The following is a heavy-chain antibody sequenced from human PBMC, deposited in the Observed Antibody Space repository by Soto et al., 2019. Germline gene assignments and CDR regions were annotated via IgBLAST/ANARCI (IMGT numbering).Heavy chain of an antibody. CDR1: GFTVSSNY. Sequence: GGSLRLSCAASGFTVSSNYMSWVRQAPGKGLEWVSVIYSGGSTYYADSVKGRFTISRDNSKNTLHLQMNSLRAEDTAVYYCARDQYYYDILTPGGLTWGQGTLVTVSS. D-gene: IGHD3-9*01. V-gene: IGHV3-66*01. CDR3: ARDQYYYDILTPGGLT. CDR2: IYSGGST. J-gene: IGHJ4*02.